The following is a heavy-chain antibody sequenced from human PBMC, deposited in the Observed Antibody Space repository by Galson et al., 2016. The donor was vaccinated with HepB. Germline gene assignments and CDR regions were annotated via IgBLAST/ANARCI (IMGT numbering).Heavy chain of an antibody. J-gene: IGHJ6*02. Sequence: SVKVSCKASEVTFSSYEISWVRQAPGQGLEWMGGIIPFFGTPKYAQKFQGRLTITADESTSTGYMELSSLTSEDTAVYFCASSNDVVVSGGHYSYYGMDVWGQGTAVTVSS. CDR3: ASSNDVVVSGGHYSYYGMDV. D-gene: IGHD2-2*01. CDR2: IIPFFGTP. V-gene: IGHV1-69*13. CDR1: EVTFSSYE.